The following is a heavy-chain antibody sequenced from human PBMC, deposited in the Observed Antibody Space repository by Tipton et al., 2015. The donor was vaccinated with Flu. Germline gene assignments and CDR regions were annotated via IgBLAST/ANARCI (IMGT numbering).Heavy chain of an antibody. V-gene: IGHV4-61*02. CDR1: GGSISSGNYY. J-gene: IGHJ6*03. CDR2: IYTRGST. Sequence: TLSLTCTVSGGSISSGNYYWTWIRQPAGKGLEWIGRIYTRGSTNYNPSLKSRVTMSVDTSKNQFSLKLSSVTAADTAVYYCARGGAGITMVRGATYCYYYMDVWGKGTTVTVSS. CDR3: ARGGAGITMVRGATYCYYYMDV. D-gene: IGHD3-10*01.